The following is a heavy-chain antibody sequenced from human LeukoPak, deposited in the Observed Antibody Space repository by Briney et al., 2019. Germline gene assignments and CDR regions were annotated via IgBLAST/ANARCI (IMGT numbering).Heavy chain of an antibody. Sequence: PGGSLRLSCAASGFAFSSYWMSWVRQAPGKGLEWVANIKQDGSEKYYVDSVKGRFTISRDNAKNSLYLQMNSLRAEDTAVYYCARDASYGGYYFDYWGQGTLVTVSS. V-gene: IGHV3-7*01. CDR2: IKQDGSEK. J-gene: IGHJ4*02. D-gene: IGHD5-18*01. CDR1: GFAFSSYW. CDR3: ARDASYGGYYFDY.